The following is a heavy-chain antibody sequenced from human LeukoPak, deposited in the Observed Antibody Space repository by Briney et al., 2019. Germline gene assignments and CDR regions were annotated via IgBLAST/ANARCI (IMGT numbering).Heavy chain of an antibody. CDR1: GYTFTSYD. CDR2: MNPNSGNT. J-gene: IGHJ5*02. CDR3: ARGTVPYDNPLPTFDP. Sequence: GASVKVSCKASGYTFTSYDINWVRQATGQGLEWMGWMNPNSGNTGYAQKFQGRVTITRNTSISTAYMELSSLRSEDTAVYYCARGTVPYDNPLPTFDPWGQGTLVTVSS. V-gene: IGHV1-8*03. D-gene: IGHD1-1*01.